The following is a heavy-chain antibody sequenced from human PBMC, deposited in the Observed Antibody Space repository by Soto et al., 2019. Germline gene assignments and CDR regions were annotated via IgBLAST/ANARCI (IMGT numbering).Heavy chain of an antibody. CDR3: AGIAARRKGYYYYGMDV. V-gene: IGHV4-34*01. D-gene: IGHD6-6*01. Sequence: SETLSLTCAVYGGSFSGYYWSWIRQPPGKGLEWIGEINHSGSTNYNPSLKSRVTISVDTSKNQFSLKLSSVTAADTAVYCCAGIAARRKGYYYYGMDVWGQGTTVTVSS. J-gene: IGHJ6*02. CDR2: INHSGST. CDR1: GGSFSGYY.